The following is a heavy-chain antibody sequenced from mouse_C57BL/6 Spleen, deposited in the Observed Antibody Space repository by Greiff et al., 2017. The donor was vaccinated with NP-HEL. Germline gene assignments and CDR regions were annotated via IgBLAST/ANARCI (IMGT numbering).Heavy chain of an antibody. J-gene: IGHJ4*01. Sequence: VQLKESGPGLVKPSQSLSLTCSVTGYSITSGYYWNWIRQFPGNKLEWMGYISYDGSNNYNPSLKNRISITRDTSKNQFFLKLNSVTTEDTATYYCARDGYYEDAMDYWGQGTSVTVSS. D-gene: IGHD2-3*01. V-gene: IGHV3-6*01. CDR1: GYSITSGYY. CDR2: ISYDGSN. CDR3: ARDGYYEDAMDY.